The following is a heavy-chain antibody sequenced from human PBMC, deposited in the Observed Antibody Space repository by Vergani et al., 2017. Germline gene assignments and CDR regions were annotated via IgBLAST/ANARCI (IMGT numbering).Heavy chain of an antibody. CDR3: ARDRIQLWHQFDP. D-gene: IGHD5-18*01. J-gene: IGHJ5*02. V-gene: IGHV4-59*01. CDR2: IYYSGST. CDR1: GGSISSYY. Sequence: QVQLQESGPGLVKPSETLSLTCTVSGGSISSYYWSWIRQPPGKGLEWIGYIYYSGSTNYNPSLKSRVTISVDTSKNQFSLKLSSVTAADTAVYYCARDRIQLWHQFDPWVQGTLVTVSS.